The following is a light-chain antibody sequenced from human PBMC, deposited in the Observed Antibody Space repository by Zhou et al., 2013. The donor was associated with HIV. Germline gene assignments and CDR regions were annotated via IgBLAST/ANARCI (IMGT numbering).Light chain of an antibody. CDR3: QQYSNWPMFT. CDR1: QSVSSY. J-gene: IGKJ2*01. V-gene: IGKV3-15*01. Sequence: EIVMTQSPDTLSVSPGERVTLSCRASQSVSSYLAWYQQKPGQAPRVLIYDASTRATLTPARFSGSGSGTDFTLVISGLRSEDFAVYFCQQYSNWPMFTFGQGTYVDLK. CDR2: DAS.